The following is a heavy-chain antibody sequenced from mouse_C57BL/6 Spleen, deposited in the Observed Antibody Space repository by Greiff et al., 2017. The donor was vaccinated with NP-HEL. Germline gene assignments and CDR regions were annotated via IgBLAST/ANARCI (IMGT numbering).Heavy chain of an antibody. J-gene: IGHJ4*01. CDR2: INPNYGTT. Sequence: EVQLVESGPELVKPGASVKISCKASGYSFTDYNMNWVKQSNGKSLEWIGVINPNYGTTSYNQKFKGKATLTVDQSSSTAYMQLNSLTSEDSAVYYCARQGDYDLYYAMDYWGQGTSVTVSS. V-gene: IGHV1-39*01. CDR1: GYSFTDYN. D-gene: IGHD2-4*01. CDR3: ARQGDYDLYYAMDY.